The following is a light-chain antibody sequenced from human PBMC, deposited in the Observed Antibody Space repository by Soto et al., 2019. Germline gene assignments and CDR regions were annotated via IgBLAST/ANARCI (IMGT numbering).Light chain of an antibody. CDR3: QQANCFPLT. CDR1: QGINNW. Sequence: DILMTQSPSSVSASVGDRVTITCRASQGINNWLAWYQQKPGKAPKLLIYTTSSLQSGVPSRFSGSGSGTDITHTISSLQPEDAATYYCQQANCFPLTFGGGTKVEIK. CDR2: TTS. J-gene: IGKJ4*01. V-gene: IGKV1D-12*01.